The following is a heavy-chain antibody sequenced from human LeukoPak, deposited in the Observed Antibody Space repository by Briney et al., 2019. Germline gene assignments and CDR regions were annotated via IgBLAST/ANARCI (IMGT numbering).Heavy chain of an antibody. J-gene: IGHJ6*02. CDR1: GYTFTSYD. Sequence: GASVKVSCKTSGYTFTSYDINWVRQDTGQGLEWMGWMNPNIGNTGYAQNFQGRVTMTRNTSISTAYMELSSLRSEDTAVYYCAREDGGGMDVWGQGTTVTVSS. CDR3: AREDGGGMDV. D-gene: IGHD5-24*01. V-gene: IGHV1-8*01. CDR2: MNPNIGNT.